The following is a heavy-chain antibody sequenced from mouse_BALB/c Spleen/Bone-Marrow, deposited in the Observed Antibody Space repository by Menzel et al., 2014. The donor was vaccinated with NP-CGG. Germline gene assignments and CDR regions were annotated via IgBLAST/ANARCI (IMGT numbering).Heavy chain of an antibody. CDR1: NIIDTY. D-gene: IGHD2-14*01. J-gene: IGHJ1*01. V-gene: IGHV14-3*02. Sequence: NIIDTYMHWVKQRPEQVQERIGRMDPANGNTKYDPKFQGKATITAGTSSNTAYLQLSSLTSEDTAVYYCASYRYGWYFYVWGAGPPVTAPS. CDR2: MDPANGNT. CDR3: ASYRYGWYFYV.